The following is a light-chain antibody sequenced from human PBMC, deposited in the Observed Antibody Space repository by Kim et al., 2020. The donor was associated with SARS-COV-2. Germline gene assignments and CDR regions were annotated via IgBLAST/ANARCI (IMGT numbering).Light chain of an antibody. CDR1: DVGSKS. V-gene: IGLV3-21*04. Sequence: SYELTQPPSVSVAPGKTAWITCGGDDVGSKSVFWYQQKPGQAPVLVIYYDSDRPSGIPERFSGSNSGNTAALTISGVEAGDEADYYCQVWDSSSYHWVFGGGTSLTVL. CDR2: YDS. CDR3: QVWDSSSYHWV. J-gene: IGLJ3*02.